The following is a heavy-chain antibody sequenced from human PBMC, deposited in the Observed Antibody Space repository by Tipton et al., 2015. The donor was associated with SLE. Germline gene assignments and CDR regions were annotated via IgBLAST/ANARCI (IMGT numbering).Heavy chain of an antibody. CDR2: ITWDGGST. D-gene: IGHD5-24*01. Sequence: SLRLSCVASGFIFDDYTMHWVRQAPGKGLEWVSLITWDGGSTYYADSVKGRFTISRDNSRNSLYLQMTSLRTEDTALYYCAKDIGWLQSYYYYNGTDVWGQGTAVTVSS. CDR3: AKDIGWLQSYYYYNGTDV. CDR1: GFIFDDYT. V-gene: IGHV3-43*01. J-gene: IGHJ6*02.